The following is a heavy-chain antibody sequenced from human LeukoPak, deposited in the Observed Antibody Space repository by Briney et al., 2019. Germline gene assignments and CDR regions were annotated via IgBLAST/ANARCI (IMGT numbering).Heavy chain of an antibody. V-gene: IGHV4-30-4*01. CDR3: ARNKVMALAHYFDY. D-gene: IGHD2-21*01. Sequence: SQTLSLTCTVSGGSISSGDYYWSWIRQPPGKGLERIGYIYYSGSTYYNPSLKSRVTISVDTSKNQFSLKLSSVTAADTAVYYCARNKVMALAHYFDYWGPGTLVTVSS. J-gene: IGHJ4*02. CDR1: GGSISSGDYY. CDR2: IYYSGST.